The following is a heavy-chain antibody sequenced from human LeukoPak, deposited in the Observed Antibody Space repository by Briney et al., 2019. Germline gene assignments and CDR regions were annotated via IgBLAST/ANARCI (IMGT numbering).Heavy chain of an antibody. Sequence: GGSLRLSCAASGFTFSSYAMSWVRQAPGKGLEWVSAISGSGGSTYYADSVKGRFTISTDNAKNSLYLQMNSLRPEDTAVYYCARDSLISYDSSGYYYPGAFDIWGQGTMVSVSS. CDR2: ISGSGGST. D-gene: IGHD3-22*01. CDR1: GFTFSSYA. CDR3: ARDSLISYDSSGYYYPGAFDI. V-gene: IGHV3-23*01. J-gene: IGHJ3*02.